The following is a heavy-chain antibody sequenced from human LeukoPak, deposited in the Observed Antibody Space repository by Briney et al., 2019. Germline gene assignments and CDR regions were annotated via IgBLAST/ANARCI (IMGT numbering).Heavy chain of an antibody. D-gene: IGHD2-8*01. Sequence: GGSLRLSCTASGFTFHDYAMSWVRQAPGKGLEWVGFIRSKAYGATTEYAASVKGRFTISRDDSKSIAYLQMNSLKTEDTAVYYCTSRSDVSWFDPWGQGTLVTVSS. CDR2: IRSKAYGATT. CDR3: TSRSDVSWFDP. V-gene: IGHV3-49*04. J-gene: IGHJ5*02. CDR1: GFTFHDYA.